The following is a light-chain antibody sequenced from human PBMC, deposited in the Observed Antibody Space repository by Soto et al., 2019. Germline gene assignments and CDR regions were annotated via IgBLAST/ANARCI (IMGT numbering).Light chain of an antibody. CDR1: QSIGTN. V-gene: IGKV3-15*01. Sequence: EIVMTQSPATLSVSPGERATLSCRASQSIGTNLAWYQQKPGQAPRLLIYGASTRATGIPARFGGSGSGTEFTLTISSMQSEDFAVYHCHQYNKWPPRTFGQGPKVEIK. CDR3: HQYNKWPPRT. J-gene: IGKJ1*01. CDR2: GAS.